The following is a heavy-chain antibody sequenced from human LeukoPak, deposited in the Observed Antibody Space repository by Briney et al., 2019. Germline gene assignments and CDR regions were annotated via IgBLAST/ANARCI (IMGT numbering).Heavy chain of an antibody. D-gene: IGHD6-19*01. CDR3: AGAVAGKPFDY. J-gene: IGHJ4*02. V-gene: IGHV4-59*01. CDR2: IYYGGST. CDR1: GGSISSYY. Sequence: SETLSLTCTVSGGSISSYYWSWIRQPPGKGLEWIGYIYYGGSTNYNPSLKSRVTISVDTSKNQFSLKLSSVTAADTAVYYCAGAVAGKPFDYWGQGTLVTVSS.